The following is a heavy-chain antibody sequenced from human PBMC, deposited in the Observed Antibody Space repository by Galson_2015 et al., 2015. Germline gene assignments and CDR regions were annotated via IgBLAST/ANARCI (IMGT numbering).Heavy chain of an antibody. V-gene: IGHV3-33*01. CDR3: AREGAYCGGDCHNWFDP. J-gene: IGHJ5*02. CDR2: IWYDGNKK. CDR1: GFTFSSYG. Sequence: SLRLSCAASGFTFSSYGMHWVRQAPGKGLEWVAVIWYDGNKKSYSDSVKGRFTISRDNSKNTLYLQMNSLGAEDTAVYYCAREGAYCGGDCHNWFDPWGQGTLVTVSS. D-gene: IGHD2-21*02.